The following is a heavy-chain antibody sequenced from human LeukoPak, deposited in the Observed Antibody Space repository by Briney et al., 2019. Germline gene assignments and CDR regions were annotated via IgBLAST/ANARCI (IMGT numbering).Heavy chain of an antibody. V-gene: IGHV1-2*02. CDR2: INPNSGGT. Sequence: GASVNASCKTSGYTFTGYYMHWVRQAPGQGLEWMGWINPNSGGTNYAQKFQGRVTMTRDTPISTAYMELSRLRSDDTAVYYCARGKYSSSWYGSYFDYWGQGTLVTVSS. D-gene: IGHD6-13*01. J-gene: IGHJ4*02. CDR3: ARGKYSSSWYGSYFDY. CDR1: GYTFTGYY.